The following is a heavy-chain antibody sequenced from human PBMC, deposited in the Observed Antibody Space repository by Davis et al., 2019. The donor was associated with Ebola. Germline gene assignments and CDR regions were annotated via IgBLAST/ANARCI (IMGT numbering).Heavy chain of an antibody. Sequence: GESLKISCAASGFTFSDYYMSWIRQAPGKGLEWVSYISSSGSTIYYADSVKGRFTISRDNAKNSLYLQMNSLRAEDTAVYYCARDDYDFGMDVWGQGTTVTVSS. J-gene: IGHJ6*02. V-gene: IGHV3-11*01. CDR3: ARDDYDFGMDV. CDR2: ISSSGSTI. CDR1: GFTFSDYY. D-gene: IGHD3-3*01.